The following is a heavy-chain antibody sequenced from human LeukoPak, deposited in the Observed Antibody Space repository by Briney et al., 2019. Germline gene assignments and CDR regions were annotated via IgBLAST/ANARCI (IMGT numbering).Heavy chain of an antibody. V-gene: IGHV3-23*01. CDR2: ISGSGGST. J-gene: IGHJ6*02. Sequence: GGSLRLSCAASGFTFSSYAMSWVRQAPGKGLEWVSAISGSGGSTYYADSVKGRFTISRDNSKNTLYLQMNSLRAEDTAVYYCARDSGDQYCGGDCQRGGVDVWGQGTTVTVSS. CDR3: ARDSGDQYCGGDCQRGGVDV. CDR1: GFTFSSYA. D-gene: IGHD2-21*02.